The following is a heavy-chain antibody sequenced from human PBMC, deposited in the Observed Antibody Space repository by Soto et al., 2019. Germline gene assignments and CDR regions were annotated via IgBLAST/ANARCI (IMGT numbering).Heavy chain of an antibody. CDR2: ISGSGGTI. J-gene: IGHJ6*03. CDR3: AKAGPRPFNYYYYMDV. V-gene: IGHV3-23*01. CDR1: GFTFSSYA. Sequence: GGSLRLSCAASGFTFSSYAISWVRQAPGKGLEWVSAISGSGGTIYYADSVKGRFTISRDNSKNTLYLQMNSLRAEDTAVYYCAKAGPRPFNYYYYMDVWGKGTTVTV.